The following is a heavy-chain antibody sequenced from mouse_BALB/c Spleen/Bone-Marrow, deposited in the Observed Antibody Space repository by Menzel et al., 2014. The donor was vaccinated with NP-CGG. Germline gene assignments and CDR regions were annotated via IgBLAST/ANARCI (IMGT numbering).Heavy chain of an antibody. V-gene: IGHV14-3*02. J-gene: IGHJ2*01. CDR2: IDPANGNT. CDR3: ASYVYGYYFDY. Sequence: EVHLVESGAEPVKPGASVKLSCTASGFDVKDTYIHWVEQRPEQGLEWIRRIDPANGNTKYDPKFQGKATITADTSSNTAYLQLSSLTSEDTAVYYCASYVYGYYFDYWGQGTTLTVSS. CDR1: GFDVKDTY. D-gene: IGHD2-2*01.